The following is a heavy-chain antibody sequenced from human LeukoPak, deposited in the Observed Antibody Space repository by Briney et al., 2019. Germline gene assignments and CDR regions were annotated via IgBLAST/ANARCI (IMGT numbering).Heavy chain of an antibody. D-gene: IGHD3-3*01. J-gene: IGHJ4*02. V-gene: IGHV3-7*01. CDR3: ARETVGDDVWSSYYSRYFDS. CDR2: INQDGSEK. Sequence: PGGSLRLSCAASGFTFSNYAMNWVRQAPGKGLEWVANINQDGSEKYYVDSVKGRFTISRDNAKNSLYLQMKSLRVEDTAFYYCARETVGDDVWSSYYSRYFDSWGQGTLVTVSS. CDR1: GFTFSNYA.